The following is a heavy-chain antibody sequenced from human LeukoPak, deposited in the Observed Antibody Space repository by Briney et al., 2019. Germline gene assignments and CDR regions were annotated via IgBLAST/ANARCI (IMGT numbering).Heavy chain of an antibody. J-gene: IGHJ5*02. CDR3: ARDDYYDSSGYYFSVPDWFDP. Sequence: SETLSLTCTVSGGSISSYYWSWIRQPAGKGLEWIGRIYTSGSTNYYPSLKSRVTMSVDTSKNQFSLKLSSVTAADTAVDYCARDDYYDSSGYYFSVPDWFDPWGQGTLVTVSS. V-gene: IGHV4-4*07. D-gene: IGHD3-22*01. CDR2: IYTSGST. CDR1: GGSISSYY.